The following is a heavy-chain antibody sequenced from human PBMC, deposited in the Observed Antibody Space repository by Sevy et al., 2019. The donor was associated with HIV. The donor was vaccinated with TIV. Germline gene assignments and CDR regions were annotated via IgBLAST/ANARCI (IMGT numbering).Heavy chain of an antibody. CDR2: IYYSGST. CDR1: GGSISSYY. V-gene: IGHV4-59*01. J-gene: IGHJ5*02. D-gene: IGHD6-13*01. Sequence: SETLSLTCTVSGGSISSYYWSWIRQPPGKGLEWIGYIYYSGSTNYNPSLKSRVTISVDTSKNQFSLKLSSVTAADTAVYYCARGYSSSWYWFDPWGQGTLVTVSS. CDR3: ARGYSSSWYWFDP.